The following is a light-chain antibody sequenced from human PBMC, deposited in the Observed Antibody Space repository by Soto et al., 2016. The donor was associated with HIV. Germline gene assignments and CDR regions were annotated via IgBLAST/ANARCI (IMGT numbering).Light chain of an antibody. CDR1: QGISSY. CDR3: QHFNNYPLT. V-gene: IGKV1-8*01. J-gene: IGKJ4*01. CDR2: AAS. Sequence: AVRMTQSPSSLSASTGDRVTITCRASQGISSYLAWYQQKPGKAPKLLIYAASTLESGVPSRFSGSGSGTDFTLTISSLQPEDFATYYCQHFNNYPLTFGGGTKVEIK.